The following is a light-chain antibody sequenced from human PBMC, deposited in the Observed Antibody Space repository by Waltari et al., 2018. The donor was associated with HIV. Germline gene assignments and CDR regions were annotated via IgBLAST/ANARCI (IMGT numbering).Light chain of an antibody. V-gene: IGLV1-44*01. J-gene: IGLJ2*01. CDR1: SSHIASIT. Sequence: QSVLTQPPSASGTPGPRVPLPCSGSSSHIASITANWPQQRPGTAPKLLIYSNNQRPSGVPDRFSGSKSGTSASLAISGLQSEDEADYYCAAWDDSLNGPVVFGGGTKLTVL. CDR2: SNN. CDR3: AAWDDSLNGPVV.